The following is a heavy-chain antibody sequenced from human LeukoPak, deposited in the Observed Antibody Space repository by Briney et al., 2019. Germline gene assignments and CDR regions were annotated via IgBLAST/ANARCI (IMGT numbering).Heavy chain of an antibody. D-gene: IGHD6-13*01. CDR1: GLTFINAW. J-gene: IGHJ6*02. CDR3: AKDRRWGWQQLVLGYYYYGMDV. Sequence: PGGSLRLSCAASGLTFINAWMSWVRQAPGKGLEWVGRIKNKGDGGTTDYAAPVKGRFTISRDNSKNTLYLQMNSLRAEDTAVYYCAKDRRWGWQQLVLGYYYYGMDVWGQGTTVTVSS. CDR2: IKNKGDGGTT. V-gene: IGHV3-15*01.